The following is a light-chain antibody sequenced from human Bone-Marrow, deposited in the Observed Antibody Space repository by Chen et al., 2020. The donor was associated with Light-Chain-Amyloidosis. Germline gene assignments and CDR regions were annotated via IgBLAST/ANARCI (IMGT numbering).Light chain of an antibody. V-gene: IGLV3-21*02. CDR3: QVWDRSSDRPV. CDR1: NIGPTS. Sequence: SFVLTQPSSVSVAPGQTATMACGGNNIGPTSVHWYQQTPGQAPLLVVYDDSDRPSGIPERLSGSNSGNTATLTISRVEAGDEAGYYCQVWDRSSDRPVFGGGTKLTVL. CDR2: DDS. J-gene: IGLJ3*02.